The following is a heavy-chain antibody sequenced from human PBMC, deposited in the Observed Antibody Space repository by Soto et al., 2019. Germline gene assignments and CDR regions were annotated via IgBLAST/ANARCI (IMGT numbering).Heavy chain of an antibody. CDR2: FYSSGSI. D-gene: IGHD6-19*01. CDR1: GYSISAGGYY. Sequence: SETLSLTCFVSGYSISAGGYYWSWIRHHPGKGLEWIGSFYSSGSIIYNPSLRSRVSISGDTSSNQFSMSLTSVTAADTARYYCARMYSSGSGWFHPWGQGTLVTVS. CDR3: ARMYSSGSGWFHP. J-gene: IGHJ5*02. V-gene: IGHV4-31*03.